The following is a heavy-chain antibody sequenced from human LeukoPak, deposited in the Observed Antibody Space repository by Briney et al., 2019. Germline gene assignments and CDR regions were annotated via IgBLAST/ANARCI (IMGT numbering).Heavy chain of an antibody. V-gene: IGHV4-31*03. Sequence: PSETLSLTCTVSGGSISSGGYYYWSWIRQHPGKGLEWIGYIYYSGSTYYNPSLKSRVTISVDTSKNQFSLKLSSVTAADTAVYYCARRNRGYSWFDYWGQGTLVTVSS. CDR1: GGSISSGGYYY. J-gene: IGHJ4*02. CDR3: ARRNRGYSWFDY. D-gene: IGHD5-18*01. CDR2: IYYSGST.